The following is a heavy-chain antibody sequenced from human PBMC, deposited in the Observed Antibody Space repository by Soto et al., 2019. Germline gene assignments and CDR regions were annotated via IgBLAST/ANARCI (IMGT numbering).Heavy chain of an antibody. CDR3: AKGFLTYYYDSSGYQDAFDI. Sequence: GGSLRLSCAASGFTFDDYTMHWVRQAPGKGLEWVSLISWDGGSTYYADSVKGRFTISRDNNKNSLYLQMNSLRTEDTALYYCAKGFLTYYYDSSGYQDAFDIWGQGTMVTVSS. V-gene: IGHV3-43*01. CDR2: ISWDGGST. D-gene: IGHD3-22*01. CDR1: GFTFDDYT. J-gene: IGHJ3*02.